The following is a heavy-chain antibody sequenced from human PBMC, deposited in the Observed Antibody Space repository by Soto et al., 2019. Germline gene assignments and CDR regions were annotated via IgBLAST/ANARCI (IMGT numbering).Heavy chain of an antibody. CDR1: GYTFTGYY. V-gene: IGHV1-2*02. Sequence: ASVKVSCKASGYTFTGYYMHWVRQAPGQGLEWMGWINPNSGGTNYAQKFQGRVTMTRDTSISTAYMELSRLRSDDTAVYYCARAVAARPLYYYYYGMDVWGQGTTVTVSS. CDR3: ARAVAARPLYYYYYGMDV. CDR2: INPNSGGT. D-gene: IGHD6-6*01. J-gene: IGHJ6*02.